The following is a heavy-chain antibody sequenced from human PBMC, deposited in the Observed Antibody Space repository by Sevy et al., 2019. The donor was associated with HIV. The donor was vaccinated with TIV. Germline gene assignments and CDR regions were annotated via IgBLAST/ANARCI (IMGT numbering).Heavy chain of an antibody. J-gene: IGHJ5*02. CDR2: IDTTGTAI. CDR1: GFDFRSYE. Sequence: GGSLRLSCAASGFDFRSYEMSWVRQAPGKGLQWVSYIDTTGTAIYADSVKGRFTISRDNSKNSLFLQMYGLRPDDTAVYYCVRDTHRSGYSGVTFPRASDLWGQGTLVTVSS. D-gene: IGHD3-22*01. CDR3: VRDTHRSGYSGVTFPRASDL. V-gene: IGHV3-48*03.